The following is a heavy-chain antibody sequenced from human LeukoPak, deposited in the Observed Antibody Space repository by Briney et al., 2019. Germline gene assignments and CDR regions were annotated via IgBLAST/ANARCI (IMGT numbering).Heavy chain of an antibody. V-gene: IGHV1-18*01. D-gene: IGHD3-3*01. Sequence: ASVKVSCKASGYTFTSYGISWVRQAPGQGLEWMGWISAYNGNTNYAQKLQGRVTMTTDTSTSTAYMELRSLRSDDTAVYYRARAQYYDFWSGFPLLFDPWGQGTLVAVSS. CDR3: ARAQYYDFWSGFPLLFDP. J-gene: IGHJ5*02. CDR2: ISAYNGNT. CDR1: GYTFTSYG.